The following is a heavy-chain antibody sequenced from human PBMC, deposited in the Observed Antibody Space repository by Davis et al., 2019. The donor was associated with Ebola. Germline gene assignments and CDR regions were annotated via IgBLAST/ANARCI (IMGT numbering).Heavy chain of an antibody. J-gene: IGHJ4*02. CDR2: IIPILGIA. Sequence: SVKVSCKASGYTFTGCYVHWVRQAPGQGLEWMGRIIPILGIANYAQKFQGRVTITADKSTSTAYMELSSLRSEDTAVYYCATFAKWGQGTLVTVSS. V-gene: IGHV1-69*02. CDR1: GYTFTGCY. D-gene: IGHD3-16*01. CDR3: ATFAK.